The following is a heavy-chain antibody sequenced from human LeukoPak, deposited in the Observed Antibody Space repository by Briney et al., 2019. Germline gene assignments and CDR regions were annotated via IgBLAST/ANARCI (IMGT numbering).Heavy chain of an antibody. J-gene: IGHJ4*02. CDR3: ARVALYYDSSGYSRVFDY. V-gene: IGHV1-2*02. CDR1: GYTFTGYY. CDR2: INPNSGGT. D-gene: IGHD3-22*01. Sequence: ASVKVSCKASGYTFTGYYMHWVRQAPGQGLEWMGWINPNSGGTNYAQKFQGRVIMTRDTSISTAYMELSRLRSDDTAVYYCARVALYYDSSGYSRVFDYWGQGTLVTVSS.